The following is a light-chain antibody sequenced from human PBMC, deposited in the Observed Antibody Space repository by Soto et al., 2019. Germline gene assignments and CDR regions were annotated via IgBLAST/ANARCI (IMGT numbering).Light chain of an antibody. J-gene: IGKJ3*01. V-gene: IGKV1-9*01. CDR2: AAS. CDR3: QQLNSNPFT. CDR1: QGISSY. Sequence: IQLTQSPSSLSASVGDRVTITCRASQGISSYLAWYQQKSGKAPKLLIYAASTLQSGVPSRFSGSGSGTDFTLTFSSLQPEDFATYYCQQLNSNPFTFGPGTEVDIK.